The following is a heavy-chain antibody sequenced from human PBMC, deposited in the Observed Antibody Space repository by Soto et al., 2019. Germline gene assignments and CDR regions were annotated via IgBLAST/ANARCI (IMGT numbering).Heavy chain of an antibody. CDR1: GFTFSSYA. CDR2: ISYDGSNK. Sequence: PGGSLRLSCAASGFTFSSYAMHWVRQAPGKGLEWVAVISYDGSNKYYADSVKGRFTISRDNSKNTLYLQMNSLRAEDTAVYYCARDRGVRGVIKRNWFDPWGQGTLVTVSS. D-gene: IGHD3-10*01. J-gene: IGHJ5*02. CDR3: ARDRGVRGVIKRNWFDP. V-gene: IGHV3-30-3*01.